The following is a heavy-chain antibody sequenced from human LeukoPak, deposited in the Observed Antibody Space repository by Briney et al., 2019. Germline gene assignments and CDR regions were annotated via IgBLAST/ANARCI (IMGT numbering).Heavy chain of an antibody. CDR2: IIPIFGTA. V-gene: IGHV1-69*13. J-gene: IGHJ5*02. CDR1: GGTFSSYA. Sequence: ASVKVSCKASGGTFSSYAISWVRQAPGQGLEWMGGIIPIFGTANYAQKFQGRVTITADESTSTAYMELSSLRSEDTAVYYCARCVGRSMVRGKVNNWFDPWGQGTLVTVSS. CDR3: ARCVGRSMVRGKVNNWFDP. D-gene: IGHD3-10*01.